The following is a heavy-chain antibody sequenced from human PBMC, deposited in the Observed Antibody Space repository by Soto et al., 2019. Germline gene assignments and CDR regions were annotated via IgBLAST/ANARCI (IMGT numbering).Heavy chain of an antibody. CDR1: GFTFSGYD. Sequence: QVQLVESGGGVVQPGRSLRLSCAASGFTFSGYDMHWVLQAPGKGLEWVAVISYDGSNKYYADSVKGRFTISRDNSKNTLYLQMNSLRAEDTVVYYCARDNAGTLDYWGQGTLVTVSS. V-gene: IGHV3-30-3*01. D-gene: IGHD6-13*01. CDR3: ARDNAGTLDY. J-gene: IGHJ4*02. CDR2: ISYDGSNK.